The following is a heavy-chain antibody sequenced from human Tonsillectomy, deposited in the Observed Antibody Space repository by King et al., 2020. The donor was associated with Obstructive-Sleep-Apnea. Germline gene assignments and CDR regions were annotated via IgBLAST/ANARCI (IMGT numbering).Heavy chain of an antibody. CDR2: IFWDDDN. J-gene: IGHJ4*02. CDR1: GFSLSSTGVG. Sequence: TLKESGPTLVKPTQTLTLTCTFSGFSLSSTGVGVGWIRQSPGKALECLAVIFWDDDNRYSPSLKSRLTLTKDTSKNQVVLTMTSMDPVETGTYYCAHSQITILDYFDYWGQGTLVTVSS. CDR3: AHSQITILDYFDY. D-gene: IGHD3-9*01. V-gene: IGHV2-5*02.